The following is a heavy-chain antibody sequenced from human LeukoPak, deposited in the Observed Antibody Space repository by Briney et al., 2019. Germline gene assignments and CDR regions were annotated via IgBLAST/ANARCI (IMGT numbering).Heavy chain of an antibody. D-gene: IGHD6-13*01. CDR2: ISSSSSYI. V-gene: IGHV3-21*01. Sequence: GGSLRLSCAASGFTLSSYTMKWVRQAPGKGLEWVSSISSSSSYIYYADSVKGRFTISRDNAKNSLYLQMNSLRAEDTAVYYCARGGHHRYSSSWYYFDYWGQGTLVTVSS. J-gene: IGHJ4*02. CDR1: GFTLSSYT. CDR3: ARGGHHRYSSSWYYFDY.